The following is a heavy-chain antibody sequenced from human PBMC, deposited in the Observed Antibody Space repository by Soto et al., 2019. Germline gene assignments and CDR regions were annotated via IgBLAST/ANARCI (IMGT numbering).Heavy chain of an antibody. Sequence: QVQLVQSGAEVKKPGASVKVSCKASGYTFTSYDINWVRQATGQGLEWMGWMNPNSGNTGYAQKFQGRVTMTRNTSISTAYMELSSLRSEDTAVYYCATRSQRRGIQLWQNYYYYGMDVWGQGTTVTVSS. V-gene: IGHV1-8*01. CDR2: MNPNSGNT. CDR1: GYTFTSYD. D-gene: IGHD5-18*01. J-gene: IGHJ6*02. CDR3: ATRSQRRGIQLWQNYYYYGMDV.